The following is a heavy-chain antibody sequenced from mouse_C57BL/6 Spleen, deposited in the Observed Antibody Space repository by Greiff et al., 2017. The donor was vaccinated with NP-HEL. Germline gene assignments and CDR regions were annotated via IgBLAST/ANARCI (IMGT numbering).Heavy chain of an antibody. CDR1: GYTFTDYY. Sequence: VQLQQSGPVLVKPGASVKLSCQASGYTFTDYYMNWVKQRHGTSLEWIGVLNPYYGGTSYNQKFKGKATLTVDKSSSTPYIQLNSLTSENSAIYDYAGGGSRHSYAMDYWGQGTSVTVSS. D-gene: IGHD1-1*01. J-gene: IGHJ4*01. V-gene: IGHV1-19*01. CDR2: LNPYYGGT. CDR3: AGGGSRHSYAMDY.